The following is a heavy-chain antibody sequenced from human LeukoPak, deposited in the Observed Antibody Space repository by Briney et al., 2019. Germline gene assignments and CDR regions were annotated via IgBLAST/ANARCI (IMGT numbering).Heavy chain of an antibody. CDR3: AKVPLWWSSGWYFDY. CDR1: GFTFSSYG. J-gene: IGHJ4*02. Sequence: GGSLRLSCAASGFTFSSYGMSWVRQAPGKGLEWVSAISGSGGSTYYADSVKGRFTISRDNSKNTLYLQMNNLRAEDTAVYYCAKVPLWWSSGWYFDYWGQGTLVTVSS. D-gene: IGHD6-19*01. V-gene: IGHV3-23*01. CDR2: ISGSGGST.